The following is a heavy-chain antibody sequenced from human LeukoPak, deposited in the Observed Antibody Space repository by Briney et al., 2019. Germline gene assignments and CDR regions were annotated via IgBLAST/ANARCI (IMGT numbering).Heavy chain of an antibody. CDR2: IYYSGST. CDR3: AREYNWNYGQIDY. V-gene: IGHV4-30-4*01. D-gene: IGHD1-7*01. Sequence: PSQTQSLTCTVSGGSISSGDYYWSWIRQPPGKGLEWTGYIYYSGSTYYNPSLKSRVTISVDTSKNQFSLKLSSVTAADTAVYYCAREYNWNYGQIDYWGQGTLVTVSS. CDR1: GGSISSGDYY. J-gene: IGHJ4*02.